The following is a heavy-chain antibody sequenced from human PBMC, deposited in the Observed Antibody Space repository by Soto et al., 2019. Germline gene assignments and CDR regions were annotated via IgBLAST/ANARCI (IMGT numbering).Heavy chain of an antibody. J-gene: IGHJ5*02. CDR2: INHSGST. V-gene: IGHV4-34*01. Sequence: SETLSLTCAVDGGYISGYCWRWIRQPPGKGLEWIGEINHSGSTNYNPSLKSRVTISVDTSKNQFSLKLSSVTAADTAVYYCARKTAELIPATTTWSWNWDNWFDPWGQGTLVTVSS. D-gene: IGHD1-1*01. CDR1: GGYISGYC. CDR3: ARKTAELIPATTTWSWNWDNWFDP.